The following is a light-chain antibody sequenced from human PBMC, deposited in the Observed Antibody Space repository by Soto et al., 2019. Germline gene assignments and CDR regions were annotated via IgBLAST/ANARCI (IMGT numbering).Light chain of an antibody. CDR2: DVS. Sequence: QPVLTQPASVSGSPRQSITISCTGTTGDIGGYNYVSWYQQHPGKAPKLMIYDVSNRPSGVSNRFSGSKSGNAASLTISGLQAEDEADYFCSSYTSSNTVVFGGGTKLTVL. CDR3: SSYTSSNTVV. J-gene: IGLJ2*01. CDR1: TGDIGGYNY. V-gene: IGLV2-14*01.